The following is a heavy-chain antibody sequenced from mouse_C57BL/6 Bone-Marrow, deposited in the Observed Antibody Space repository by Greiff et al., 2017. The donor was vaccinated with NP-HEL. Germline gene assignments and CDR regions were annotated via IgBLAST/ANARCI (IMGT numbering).Heavy chain of an antibody. Sequence: QVQLQQPGAELVKPGASVKLSCKASGYTFTSYWMHWVKQRPGQGLEWIGMIHPNSGSTNYNEKFKGKATLTADKSSSTAYMELRSLTSEDSAVYFCAREVTTRFAYWGQGTLVTVSA. CDR1: GYTFTSYW. V-gene: IGHV1-64*01. J-gene: IGHJ3*01. D-gene: IGHD2-5*01. CDR3: AREVTTRFAY. CDR2: IHPNSGST.